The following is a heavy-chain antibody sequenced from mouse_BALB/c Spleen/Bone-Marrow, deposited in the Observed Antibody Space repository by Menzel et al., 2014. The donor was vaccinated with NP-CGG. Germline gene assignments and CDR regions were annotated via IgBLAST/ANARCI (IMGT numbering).Heavy chain of an antibody. J-gene: IGHJ3*01. Sequence: GSYTYYSDSVKGRFTISRDNAKNTLYLQMSSLRSEDTAMYYCARRGLYDGSAWFAYWGQGTLVTVSA. CDR2: GSYT. CDR3: ARRGLYDGSAWFAY. V-gene: IGHV5-6*02. D-gene: IGHD2-3*01.